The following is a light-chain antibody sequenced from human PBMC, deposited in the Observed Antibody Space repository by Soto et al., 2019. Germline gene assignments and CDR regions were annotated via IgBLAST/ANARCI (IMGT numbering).Light chain of an antibody. J-gene: IGKJ1*01. CDR3: QQYGSSPRT. CDR1: QSVSSSY. Sequence: EIVLTQSPGTLSLSPGERATLSCRASQSVSSSYLAWYQQKPGQAPRPLIYGASSRATGIPDRFSGSESGTDFTLTINRLEPEDFAVYYCQQYGSSPRTFGQGTKVEIK. CDR2: GAS. V-gene: IGKV3-20*01.